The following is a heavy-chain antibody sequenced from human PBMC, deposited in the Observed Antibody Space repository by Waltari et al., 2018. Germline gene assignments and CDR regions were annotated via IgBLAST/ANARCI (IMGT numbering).Heavy chain of an antibody. Sequence: QVQLVQSGAEVKKPGSSVKVSCKASGGTFSSYAISWVRQATGQGLEWMGGIIPIFGTANYAQKVQGRVTSTADESTSTAYMELSRLRSEDTAVYYCARRDYYGSGSYYNANAEYFQHWGQGTLVTVSS. J-gene: IGHJ1*01. CDR2: IIPIFGTA. D-gene: IGHD3-10*01. V-gene: IGHV1-69*13. CDR1: GGTFSSYA. CDR3: ARRDYYGSGSYYNANAEYFQH.